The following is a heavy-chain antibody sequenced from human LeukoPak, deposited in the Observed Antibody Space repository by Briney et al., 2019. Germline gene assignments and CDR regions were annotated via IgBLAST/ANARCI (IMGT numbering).Heavy chain of an antibody. J-gene: IGHJ4*02. CDR1: GFTVSSNY. Sequence: GGSLRLSCAASGFTVSSNYMSWVRQAPGKGLEWVSVIYSGGSTYYADSMKGRFTISRDNSKNTLYLQMNSLRAEDTAVYYCARGKQQLVLHDYWGQGTLVTVSS. CDR3: ARGKQQLVLHDY. CDR2: IYSGGST. D-gene: IGHD6-13*01. V-gene: IGHV3-66*01.